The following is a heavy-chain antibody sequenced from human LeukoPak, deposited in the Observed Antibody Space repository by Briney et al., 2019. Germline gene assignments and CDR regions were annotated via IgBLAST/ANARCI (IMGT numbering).Heavy chain of an antibody. Sequence: GGSLRLSCAASGFTFSDYYMSWIRQAPGKGLEWVSYISSSGSTIYYADSVKGRFTISRDNSKNTLYLQMNSLRAEDTAVYYCAKDPLYYDFWSGYYSIDAFDIWGQGTMVTVSS. V-gene: IGHV3-11*01. CDR2: ISSSGSTI. CDR1: GFTFSDYY. D-gene: IGHD3-3*01. J-gene: IGHJ3*02. CDR3: AKDPLYYDFWSGYYSIDAFDI.